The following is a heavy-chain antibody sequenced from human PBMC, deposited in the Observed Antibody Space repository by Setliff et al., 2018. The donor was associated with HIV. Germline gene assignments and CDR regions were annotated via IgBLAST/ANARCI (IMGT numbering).Heavy chain of an antibody. CDR2: IWYDGSNK. D-gene: IGHD6-19*01. CDR1: GFTFSTHA. V-gene: IGHV3-33*01. CDR3: TSDPPASGWTLAY. Sequence: PGGSLRLSCEASGFTFSTHAMHWVRQAPGKALEWVAYIWYDGSNKYYADSVKGRFAISRDNSKNTLYLQMDSLRAEDTALYYCTSDPPASGWTLAYWGQGALVTVSS. J-gene: IGHJ4*02.